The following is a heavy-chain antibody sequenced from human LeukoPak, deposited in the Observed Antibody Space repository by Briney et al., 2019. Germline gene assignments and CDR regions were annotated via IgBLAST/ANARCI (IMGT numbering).Heavy chain of an antibody. D-gene: IGHD6-13*01. CDR3: ARGTSIRYSSSWYHGMDV. V-gene: IGHV1-18*01. CDR1: GYTFSRYG. J-gene: IGHJ6*02. Sequence: ASVKVSCKASGYTFSRYGINWLRQAPGQGLEWPGWITANNRNANYAQHLQGRATMTTDTRTSTAYMELRSLRSDDTAVYYCARGTSIRYSSSWYHGMDVWGQGTTVTVSS. CDR2: ITANNRNA.